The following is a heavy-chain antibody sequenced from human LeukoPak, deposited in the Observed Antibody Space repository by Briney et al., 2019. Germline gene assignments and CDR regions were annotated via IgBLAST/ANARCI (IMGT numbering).Heavy chain of an antibody. J-gene: IGHJ4*02. Sequence: GGSLRLSCAASGFTFSSYGMHWVRQAPGKGLEWVAVISYDGSNKYYADSVKGRFTISRDNSKNTLYLQMNSLRAEDTAVYYCAREDGYQLSGDYWGQGTLVTVSS. D-gene: IGHD2-2*01. V-gene: IGHV3-30*03. CDR2: ISYDGSNK. CDR3: AREDGYQLSGDY. CDR1: GFTFSSYG.